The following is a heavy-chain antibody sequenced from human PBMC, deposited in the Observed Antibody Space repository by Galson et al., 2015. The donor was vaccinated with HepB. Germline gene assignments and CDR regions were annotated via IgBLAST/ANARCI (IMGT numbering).Heavy chain of an antibody. D-gene: IGHD3-22*01. CDR3: AKSYDSGGYWFDP. Sequence: SETLSLTCAVSGASITSPYSWPSVLQTPEKGLEWIGEVSHRGITHYNPCIAILFALPANKTTNQVSLKLRSATAADTAVYYCAKSYDSGGYWFDPWGPGALVTVSS. CDR2: VSHRGIT. J-gene: IGHJ5*02. V-gene: IGHV4-4*02. CDR1: GASITSPYS.